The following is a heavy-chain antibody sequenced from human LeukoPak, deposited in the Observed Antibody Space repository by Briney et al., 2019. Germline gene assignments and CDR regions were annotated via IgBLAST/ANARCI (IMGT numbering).Heavy chain of an antibody. CDR1: GFTVFNNY. CDR2: LNSGIGT. CDR3: ARAVWQGAVAGSFDS. Sequence: GGSLRLSCAASGFTVFNNYMAWVRQAPGKGLEWVSLLNSGIGTYYADSVKGRFTISRDNSKNTLHLQMNSLRAEDTAVYYCARAVWQGAVAGSFDSWGQGTLVTVSS. V-gene: IGHV3-53*01. D-gene: IGHD6-19*01. J-gene: IGHJ4*02.